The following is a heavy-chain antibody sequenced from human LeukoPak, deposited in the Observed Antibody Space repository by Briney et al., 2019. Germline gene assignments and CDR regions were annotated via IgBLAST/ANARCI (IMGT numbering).Heavy chain of an antibody. CDR3: ARADRSSSGGIFDY. V-gene: IGHV4-59*01. CDR2: IYYSGST. CDR1: GGSISSYY. D-gene: IGHD6-19*01. J-gene: IGHJ4*02. Sequence: SETLSFTCTVSGGSISSYYWSWIRQPPGKGLEWIGCIYYSGSTNYNPSLKSRVTISVDTSKNQFSLKLSSVTAADTAVYYCARADRSSSGGIFDYWGQGTLVTVSS.